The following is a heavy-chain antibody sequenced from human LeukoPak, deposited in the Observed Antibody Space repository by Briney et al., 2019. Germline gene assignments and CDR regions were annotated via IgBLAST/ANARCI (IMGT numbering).Heavy chain of an antibody. D-gene: IGHD2-2*02. V-gene: IGHV4-61*02. CDR2: IYTSGST. CDR1: GVSISSGSYY. J-gene: IGHJ6*03. Sequence: SETLSLTCSVTGVSISSGSYYWSWIRQPAGRGLEWIGRIYTSGSTNYNPSLKSRVTISVDTSKNQFSLKLSSVTAADTAVYYCAREVRRYCSSTSCYKLSYYYYYMDVWGKGTTVTVSS. CDR3: AREVRRYCSSTSCYKLSYYYYYMDV.